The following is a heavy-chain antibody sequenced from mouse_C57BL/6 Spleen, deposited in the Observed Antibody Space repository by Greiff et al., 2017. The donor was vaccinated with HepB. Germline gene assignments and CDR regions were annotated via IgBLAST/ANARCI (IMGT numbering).Heavy chain of an antibody. CDR2: INPNNGGT. J-gene: IGHJ2*01. D-gene: IGHD2-2*01. CDR1: GYTFTDYY. Sequence: EVKVVESGPELVKPGASVKISCKASGYTFTDYYMNWVKQSHGKSLEWIGDINPNNGGTSYNQKFKGKATLTVDKSSSTAYMELRSLTSEDSAVYYCASPIYYGYDNYFDYWGQGTTLTVSS. V-gene: IGHV1-26*01. CDR3: ASPIYYGYDNYFDY.